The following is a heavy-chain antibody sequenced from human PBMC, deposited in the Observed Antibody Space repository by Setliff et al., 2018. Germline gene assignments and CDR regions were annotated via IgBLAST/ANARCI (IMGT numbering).Heavy chain of an antibody. V-gene: IGHV4-34*01. J-gene: IGHJ6*03. Sequence: SETLSLTCAAYGGTFSDYYWTWIRQPPGKGLEWIGEINHRGSTNYNPSLKSRVTISVDTSKNQFSLKLSSVTAADTAVYYCARGTVQFLEWSYYYYYYMDVWGKGTTVTVSS. D-gene: IGHD3-3*01. CDR1: GGTFSDYY. CDR3: ARGTVQFLEWSYYYYYYMDV. CDR2: INHRGST.